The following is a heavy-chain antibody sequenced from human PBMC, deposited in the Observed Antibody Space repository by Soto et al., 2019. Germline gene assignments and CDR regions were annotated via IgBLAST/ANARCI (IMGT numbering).Heavy chain of an antibody. V-gene: IGHV1-46*01. D-gene: IGHD4-17*01. CDR3: ASSDYGDHDY. Sequence: ASVKVSCKASGYTFTSYYMHWVRQAPGQGLEWMGIINPSGGSTSYAQKFQGRVTMTRDTSTSTVYMDLSSLRSEDTAVYYCASSDYGDHDYWGQGTLVTVSS. CDR1: GYTFTSYY. CDR2: INPSGGST. J-gene: IGHJ4*02.